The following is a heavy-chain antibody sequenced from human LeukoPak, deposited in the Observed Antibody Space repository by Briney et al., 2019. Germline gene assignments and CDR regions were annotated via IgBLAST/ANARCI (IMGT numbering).Heavy chain of an antibody. CDR2: IYYSGST. CDR1: RGSMNSYY. CDR3: ARHVWLQPFDY. J-gene: IGHJ4*02. Sequence: SETLSLTCSVSRGSMNSYYWSWIRQSPGKGLEWIGYIYYSGSTNYNPSLKSRVTISVDTSKNQFSLKLSSVTAADTAVYYCARHVWLQPFDYWGQGTLVTVSS. V-gene: IGHV4-59*08. D-gene: IGHD3-9*01.